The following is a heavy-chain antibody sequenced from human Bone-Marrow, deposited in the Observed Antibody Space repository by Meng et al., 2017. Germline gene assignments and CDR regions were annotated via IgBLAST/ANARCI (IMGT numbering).Heavy chain of an antibody. D-gene: IGHD3-10*01. CDR3: AVSLEGHGSGTFAGAT. Sequence: GEFLKTSCTASGFTFSRSWMHWVRQAPGQGLIWVSRINSDGTSTSNNGVFVKGRFTSSRDNAKNTLYLQMSSLRVDDTAMYYCAVSLEGHGSGTFAGATWGQGTPVTVSS. CDR2: INSDGTST. V-gene: IGHV3-74*01. J-gene: IGHJ1*01. CDR1: GFTFSRSW.